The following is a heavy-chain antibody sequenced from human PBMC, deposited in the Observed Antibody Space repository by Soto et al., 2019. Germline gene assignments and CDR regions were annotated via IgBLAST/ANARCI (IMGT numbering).Heavy chain of an antibody. D-gene: IGHD6-19*01. CDR3: PRDRYQWGSSRWDVRYFDF. Sequence: ASVKVSCKASGYTFTGYYMHWVRQAPGQGLEWMGWINPNSGGTNYAQKFQGRVTMTRETSISTASMALSKLRSDDTAGYYCPRDRYQWGSSRWDVRYFDFLTKGTMVTFSS. CDR1: GYTFTGYY. CDR2: INPNSGGT. J-gene: IGHJ4*02. V-gene: IGHV1-2*02.